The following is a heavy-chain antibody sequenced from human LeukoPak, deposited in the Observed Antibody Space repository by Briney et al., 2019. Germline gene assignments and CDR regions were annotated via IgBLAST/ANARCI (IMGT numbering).Heavy chain of an antibody. CDR3: AKANGRQANWGSFPDY. D-gene: IGHD7-27*01. J-gene: IGHJ4*02. V-gene: IGHV3-30*18. CDR1: GFTFSGYG. Sequence: GGSLRLSCAASGFTFSGYGMHWVRQAPGKGLEWVAVISYDGSNKYYADSVKGRFTISRDNSKNTLYLQMNSLRAEDTAVYYCAKANGRQANWGSFPDYWGQGILVTVSS. CDR2: ISYDGSNK.